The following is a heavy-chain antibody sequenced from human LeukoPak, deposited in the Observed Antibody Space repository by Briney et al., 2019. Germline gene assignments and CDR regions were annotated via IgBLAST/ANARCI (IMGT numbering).Heavy chain of an antibody. V-gene: IGHV4-39*01. CDR3: ARLRSAQFDY. J-gene: IGHJ4*02. CDR1: GGSISSSSYY. CDR2: IYYSGST. D-gene: IGHD2-15*01. Sequence: PSETLSLTCTVSGGSISSSSYYWGWIRQPPGKGLEWIGSIYYSGSTYYNPSLKSRVTISVDTSKNQFSLKLSSVTAADTAVYYCARLRSAQFDYWGRGTLVTVSS.